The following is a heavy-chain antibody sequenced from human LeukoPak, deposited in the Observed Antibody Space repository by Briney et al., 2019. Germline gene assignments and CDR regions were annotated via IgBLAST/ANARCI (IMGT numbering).Heavy chain of an antibody. CDR3: ARARANSSSWYGAWYYYYMDV. D-gene: IGHD6-13*01. CDR2: INHSGST. Sequence: SETLSLTCAVYGGSFSGYYWSWIRQPPGKGLEWIGEINHSGSTNYNPSLKSRVTISVDTSKNQFSPKLSSVTAADTAVYYCARARANSSSWYGAWYYYYMDVWGKGTTVTISS. CDR1: GGSFSGYY. J-gene: IGHJ6*03. V-gene: IGHV4-34*01.